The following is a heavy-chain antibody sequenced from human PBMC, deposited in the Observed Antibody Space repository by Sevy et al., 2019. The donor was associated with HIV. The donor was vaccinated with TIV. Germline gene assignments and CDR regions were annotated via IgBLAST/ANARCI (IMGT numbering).Heavy chain of an antibody. V-gene: IGHV3-7*01. D-gene: IGHD6-6*01. Sequence: GGSLRLSCAASGFSFSWYWMSWVRQTPEKGLEWVANIKQDGSEKNYADSVKGRITISRDNSKNTVFLQMNSLRPEDTAVYYCARDSGLYSSSPFDYWGQGTLVTVSS. CDR2: IKQDGSEK. CDR1: GFSFSWYW. J-gene: IGHJ4*02. CDR3: ARDSGLYSSSPFDY.